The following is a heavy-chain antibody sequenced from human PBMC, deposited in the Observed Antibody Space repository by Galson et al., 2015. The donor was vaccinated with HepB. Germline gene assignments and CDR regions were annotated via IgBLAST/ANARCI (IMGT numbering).Heavy chain of an antibody. CDR1: GDSVSSNSAT. V-gene: IGHV6-1*01. D-gene: IGHD2/OR15-2a*01. Sequence: ISGDSVSSNSATWNWIRQSPSRGLEWLGRTSYRSKWSNDYAVSVKSRITINPDTSKNEFSLQLSSVTPEDTAVYYCARDANNYYYYGMDVWGQGTTVTVSS. CDR3: ARDANNYYYYGMDV. J-gene: IGHJ6*02. CDR2: TSYRSKWSN.